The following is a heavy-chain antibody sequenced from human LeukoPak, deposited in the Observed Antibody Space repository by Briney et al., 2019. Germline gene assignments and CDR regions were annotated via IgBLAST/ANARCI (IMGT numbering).Heavy chain of an antibody. V-gene: IGHV3-7*01. CDR2: IKQDGSEK. CDR1: GFAFSPFS. D-gene: IGHD3/OR15-3a*01. Sequence: GGSLRLSCSASGFAFSPFSMNWVRQAPGKGLEWVANIKQDGSEKYYVDSVKDRFTISRDNVKRSLFLQMNSLRAEDTAVYYCARDGLQYGMDVWGQGTTVTVSS. J-gene: IGHJ6*02. CDR3: ARDGLQYGMDV.